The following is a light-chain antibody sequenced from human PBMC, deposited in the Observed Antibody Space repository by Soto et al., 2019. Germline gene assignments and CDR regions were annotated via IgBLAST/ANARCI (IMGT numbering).Light chain of an antibody. CDR2: GAS. J-gene: IGKJ1*01. CDR1: QSVSSNIY. V-gene: IGKV3-20*01. Sequence: EIVLTQSPGTLSLSPGARATLSCRASQSVSSNIYLAWYQQKPGQAPRLLIYGASSRATGIPNRFSGSGSGTDFTLTISRLEPEDFAVYYCQQYGNSPQTFGQGTKVDIK. CDR3: QQYGNSPQT.